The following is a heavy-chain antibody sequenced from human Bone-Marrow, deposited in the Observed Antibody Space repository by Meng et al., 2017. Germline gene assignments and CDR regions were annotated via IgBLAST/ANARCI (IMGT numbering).Heavy chain of an antibody. V-gene: IGHV3-33*01. CDR1: GFTFSSYG. J-gene: IGHJ3*02. Sequence: GGSLRLSCAASGFTFSSYGMHWVRQAPGKGLEWVALIWYDGSNKYYADSVKGRFSISRDNSKNTLYLQMNSLRDEDTAVYYCARDCSGSNYIFDAFDIWGQGTMVTVSS. CDR3: ARDCSGSNYIFDAFDI. CDR2: IWYDGSNK. D-gene: IGHD1-26*01.